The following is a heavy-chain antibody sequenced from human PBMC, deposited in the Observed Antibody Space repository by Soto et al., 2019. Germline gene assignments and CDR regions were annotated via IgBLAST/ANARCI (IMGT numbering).Heavy chain of an antibody. V-gene: IGHV1-2*04. D-gene: IGHD3-22*01. CDR1: GYSFTSYA. Sequence: GASVKVSCKASGYSFTSYAIHWVRQAPGQRLEWMGWINPNSGGTNYAQKFQGWVTMTRDTSISTAYMELSRLRSDDTAVYYCARGNYDSSGFDYRAQRTLDTGSS. J-gene: IGHJ4*02. CDR2: INPNSGGT. CDR3: ARGNYDSSGFDY.